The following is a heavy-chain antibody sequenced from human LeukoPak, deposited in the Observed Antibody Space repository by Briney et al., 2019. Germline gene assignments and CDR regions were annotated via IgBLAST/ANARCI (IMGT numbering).Heavy chain of an antibody. V-gene: IGHV3-74*01. J-gene: IGHJ6*02. CDR3: ARENFYGMDV. CDR2: INPDGTRT. Sequence: PGGSLRLSCAASGFRFSIYWMQWVRQAPGKGLVWVSRINPDGTRTNYADSVKGRFTIPRDNAKNTLYLQMNSLRAEDTAVYYCARENFYGMDVWGHGTTVTVSS. CDR1: GFRFSIYW.